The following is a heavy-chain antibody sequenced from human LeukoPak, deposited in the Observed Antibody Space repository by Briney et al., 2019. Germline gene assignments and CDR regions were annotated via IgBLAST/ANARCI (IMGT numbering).Heavy chain of an antibody. CDR3: ARHEPYTSSWADFDY. J-gene: IGHJ4*02. CDR1: GGSISSYY. CDR2: IYYSGST. V-gene: IGHV4-59*08. D-gene: IGHD6-13*01. Sequence: PSETLSLTCTVSGGSISSYYWSWIRQPPGKGLEWIGYIYYSGSTNYNPSLNSRVTISVDTSKNQFSLKLSSVTAADTAVYYCARHEPYTSSWADFDYWGQGTLVTVSS.